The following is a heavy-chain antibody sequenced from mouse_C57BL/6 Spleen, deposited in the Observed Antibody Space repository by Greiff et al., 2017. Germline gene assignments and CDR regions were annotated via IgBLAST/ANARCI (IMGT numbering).Heavy chain of an antibody. CDR3: ARDYGSSPFDY. J-gene: IGHJ2*01. CDR2: ISYDGSN. D-gene: IGHD1-1*01. CDR1: GYSITSGYY. V-gene: IGHV3-6*01. Sequence: EVKVEESGPGLVKPSQSLSLTCSVTGYSITSGYYWNWIRQFPGNKLEWMGYISYDGSNNYNPSLKNRISITRDTSKNQFFLKLKSVTTEDTATYYCARDYGSSPFDYWGQGTTLTVSS.